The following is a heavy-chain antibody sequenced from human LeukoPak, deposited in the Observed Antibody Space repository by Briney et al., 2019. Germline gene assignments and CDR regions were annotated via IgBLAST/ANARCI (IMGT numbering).Heavy chain of an antibody. Sequence: GSSVKVSCKASGGTFSSYAISWVRQAPGQGLEWMGGIIPIFGTANYAQKFQGRVTITADESTSTAYMELSSLRSEDTAVYYCASPPRGERYFDYWGQGTLVTVSS. J-gene: IGHJ4*02. CDR1: GGTFSSYA. CDR2: IIPIFGTA. CDR3: ASPPRGERYFDY. V-gene: IGHV1-69*01. D-gene: IGHD3-16*01.